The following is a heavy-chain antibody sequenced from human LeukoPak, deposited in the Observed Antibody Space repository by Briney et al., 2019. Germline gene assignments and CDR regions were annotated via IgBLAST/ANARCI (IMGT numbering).Heavy chain of an antibody. J-gene: IGHJ4*02. Sequence: GGSLRLSCAASGFTFSSYEMNWVRQAPGKGLEWVSYISSSGSTIYYADSVKGRFTISRDNVKNSLYLQMNSLRAEDTAVYYCASYDYGAFFDYWGQETLVTVSS. CDR2: ISSSGSTI. CDR1: GFTFSSYE. CDR3: ASYDYGAFFDY. D-gene: IGHD4-17*01. V-gene: IGHV3-48*03.